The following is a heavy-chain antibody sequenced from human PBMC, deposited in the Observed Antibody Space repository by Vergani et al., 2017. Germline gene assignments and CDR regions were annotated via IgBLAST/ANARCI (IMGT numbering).Heavy chain of an antibody. Sequence: QVQLQESGPGLVKPSETLSLTCTVSGGSISSYYWSWIRQPPGKGLEWIGYIYYSGSTNYNPSLKSRVTISVDTSKNHFSLKLGSVRAADTSVYYCARWSGAAGNWFDPWGQGTLVTVSS. V-gene: IGHV4-59*01. D-gene: IGHD3-3*01. CDR3: ARWSGAAGNWFDP. CDR2: IYYSGST. J-gene: IGHJ5*02. CDR1: GGSISSYY.